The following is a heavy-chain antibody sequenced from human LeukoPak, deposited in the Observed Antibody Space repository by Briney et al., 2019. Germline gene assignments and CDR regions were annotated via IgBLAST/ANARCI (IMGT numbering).Heavy chain of an antibody. J-gene: IGHJ4*02. CDR1: WFTVSSNY. D-gene: IGHD3-22*01. Sequence: QPGGSLRLSCAASWFTVSSNYMSWVRQAPGKGLEWVAVIYISGSKYYADSVKGRCTISRDNYENKLFLQMNSLRAEDTAVYYCASGDSSGYAATYFDYWGQGTLVTVS. CDR2: IYISGSK. V-gene: IGHV3-53*01. CDR3: ASGDSSGYAATYFDY.